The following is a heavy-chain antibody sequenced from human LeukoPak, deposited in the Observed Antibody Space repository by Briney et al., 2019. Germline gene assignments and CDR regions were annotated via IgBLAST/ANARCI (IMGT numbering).Heavy chain of an antibody. J-gene: IGHJ4*02. CDR3: ARGLTSMPPGGY. CDR2: INHSGST. V-gene: IGHV4-34*01. Sequence: PSETLSLTCAVYGGSFSDYYWSWIRQPPGKGLEWIGEINHSGSTNYNPSLKSRVTILVDTSKNQFSLKLSSVTAADTAVYYCARGLTSMPPGGYWGQGTQVTVSS. CDR1: GGSFSDYY. D-gene: IGHD2/OR15-2a*01.